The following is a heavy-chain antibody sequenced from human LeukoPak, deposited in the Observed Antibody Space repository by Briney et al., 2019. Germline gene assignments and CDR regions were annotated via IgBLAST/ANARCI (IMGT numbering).Heavy chain of an antibody. J-gene: IGHJ4*02. CDR1: GFTFSSYA. CDR2: ISSNGGST. Sequence: PGGSLRLSCAASGFTFSSYAMHWVRQGPGKGLEYVSGISSNGGSTYYANSVKGRFTISRDNSKNTLYLQMGSLRAEDMAVYYCARRGSYYGDSMDYWGQGTLVTVSS. V-gene: IGHV3-64*01. D-gene: IGHD1-26*01. CDR3: ARRGSYYGDSMDY.